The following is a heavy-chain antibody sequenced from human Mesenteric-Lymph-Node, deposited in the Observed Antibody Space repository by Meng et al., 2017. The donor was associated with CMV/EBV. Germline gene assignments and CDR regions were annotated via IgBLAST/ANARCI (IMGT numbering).Heavy chain of an antibody. Sequence: GESLKISCAASGFTFSSYEMNWVRQAPGKGLEWVSAISGSGSSTYYADSVKGRFTISRDNSKNTLYLQMNSLRAEDTAVYYCSKAPVRGVIIGVGYWGQGTLVTVSS. J-gene: IGHJ4*02. CDR3: SKAPVRGVIIGVGY. CDR2: ISGSGSST. CDR1: GFTFSSYE. D-gene: IGHD3-10*01. V-gene: IGHV3-23*01.